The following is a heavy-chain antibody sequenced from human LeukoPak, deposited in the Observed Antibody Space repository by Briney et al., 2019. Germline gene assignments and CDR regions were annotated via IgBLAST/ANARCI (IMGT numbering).Heavy chain of an antibody. CDR1: GFRFSDYY. Sequence: PGGSLRLSCVTSGFRFSDYYIRWIRQAPGKGPEWVAHISSSAATTLYADSVKGRFTVSRDNAKNSLYLEMTSLRPEDTAVYYCAIDRGCTVTTGGYCGQGTLVTVSS. D-gene: IGHD4-17*01. CDR3: AIDRGCTVTTGGY. J-gene: IGHJ4*02. V-gene: IGHV3-11*04. CDR2: ISSSAATT.